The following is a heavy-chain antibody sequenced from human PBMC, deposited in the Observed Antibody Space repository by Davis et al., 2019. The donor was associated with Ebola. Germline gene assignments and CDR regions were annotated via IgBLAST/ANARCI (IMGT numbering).Heavy chain of an antibody. D-gene: IGHD3-10*02. V-gene: IGHV3-23*01. Sequence: GESLKISCAASGFTFSSYAMSWVRQAPGKGLEWVSAISGSGGSTYYADSVKGRFTISRDNSKNTLYLQMNSLRAEDTAVYYCAKGMFKGSGTSYFDYWGQGTLVTVSS. CDR1: GFTFSSYA. J-gene: IGHJ4*02. CDR2: ISGSGGST. CDR3: AKGMFKGSGTSYFDY.